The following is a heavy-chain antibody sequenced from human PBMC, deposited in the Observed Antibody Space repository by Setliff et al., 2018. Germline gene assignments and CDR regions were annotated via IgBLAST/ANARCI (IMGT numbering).Heavy chain of an antibody. J-gene: IGHJ4*02. V-gene: IGHV4-59*01. Sequence: ETLSLTCTVSGGSITPYYWSWIRQPPGKGLEWIGYVYYSGTAYYNPSLKSRVTVIVDTSKNQFSLRLSSVTAADTAVYYCARGGTFRYFDYWGQGTPVTVSS. D-gene: IGHD5-12*01. CDR1: GGSITPYY. CDR3: ARGGTFRYFDY. CDR2: VYYSGTA.